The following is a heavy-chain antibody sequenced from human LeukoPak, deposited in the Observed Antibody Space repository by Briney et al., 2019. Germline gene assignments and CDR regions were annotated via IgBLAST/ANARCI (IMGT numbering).Heavy chain of an antibody. CDR2: ISGSGGST. CDR3: AKAVAGIYYFDY. CDR1: GFTFSSYA. J-gene: IGHJ4*02. D-gene: IGHD6-19*01. Sequence: PGGSLRLSCAAAGFTFSSYAMSWVRPAPGKGLEWVSAISGSGGSTYYADSVKGRFTISRDNSKNTLYLQMNSLRAEDTAVYYCAKAVAGIYYFDYWGQGTLVTVSS. V-gene: IGHV3-23*01.